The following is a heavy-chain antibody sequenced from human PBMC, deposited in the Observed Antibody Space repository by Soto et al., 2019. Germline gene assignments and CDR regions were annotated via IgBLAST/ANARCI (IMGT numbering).Heavy chain of an antibody. CDR2: IYYSGST. CDR3: ARSQGYSYSYLYLAPLDDAFDI. J-gene: IGHJ3*02. CDR1: GGSISSSSYY. V-gene: IGHV4-39*01. Sequence: PSETLSLTCTVSGGSISSSSYYWGWIRRPPGKGLEWIGSIYYSGSTYYNPSLKSRVTISVDTSKNQFSLKLSSVTAADTAVYYCARSQGYSYSYLYLAPLDDAFDIWGQGTMVTVSS. D-gene: IGHD3-22*01.